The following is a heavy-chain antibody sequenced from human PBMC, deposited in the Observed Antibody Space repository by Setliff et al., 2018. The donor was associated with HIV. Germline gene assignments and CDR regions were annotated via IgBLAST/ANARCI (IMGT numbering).Heavy chain of an antibody. CDR2: IHPSGGST. V-gene: IGHV1-46*01. D-gene: IGHD3-22*01. CDR1: GYSFTDYY. J-gene: IGHJ4*02. Sequence: ASVKVSCKASGYSFTDYYIHWVRQAPGQGLEWMGVIHPSGGSTSYAQSFQDRVTMTRDTSISTAYMELSRLRSDDTAVYYCARGMDYYDTSGYYQYYFDYWGQGTLVTVSS. CDR3: ARGMDYYDTSGYYQYYFDY.